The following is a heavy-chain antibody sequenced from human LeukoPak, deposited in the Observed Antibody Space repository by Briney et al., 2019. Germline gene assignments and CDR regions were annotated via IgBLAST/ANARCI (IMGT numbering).Heavy chain of an antibody. CDR2: MNPNSGNT. V-gene: IGHV1-8*01. CDR3: ARAGVWFGANYYYYMDV. CDR1: GYTFTSYD. D-gene: IGHD3-10*01. J-gene: IGHJ6*03. Sequence: GASVKVSCKASGYTFTSYDINWVRQATGQGLEWMGWMNPNSGNTGYAQKFQGRVTITADESTSTAYMELSSLRSEDTAVYYCARAGVWFGANYYYYMDVWGKGTTVTISS.